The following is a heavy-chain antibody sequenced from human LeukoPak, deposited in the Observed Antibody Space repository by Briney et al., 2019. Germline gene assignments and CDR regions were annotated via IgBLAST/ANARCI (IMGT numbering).Heavy chain of an antibody. Sequence: PGGSLRLSCAASGFNFGSYYMTWVRQAPGKGLEWGSVISDSGDNTYYADSVKGRFTVSRDNSRDTLYLQMNSLRAEDTALYYCAKKIGTGPGHNWFDPWGQGTLVTVSS. V-gene: IGHV3-23*01. CDR1: GFNFGSYY. CDR2: ISDSGDNT. J-gene: IGHJ5*02. D-gene: IGHD2-8*02. CDR3: AKKIGTGPGHNWFDP.